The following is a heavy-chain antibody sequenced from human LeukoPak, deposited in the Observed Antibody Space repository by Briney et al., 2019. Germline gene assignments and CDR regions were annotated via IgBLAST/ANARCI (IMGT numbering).Heavy chain of an antibody. Sequence: GGSLRLSCAASGFTFSSYSMNWVRQAPGKGLEWVSSISSGSSYIYYADSVKGRFTISRDNAKNSLYLQMNSLRAEDTAVYYCARLGGIVVVPAAMFDYWGQGTLVTVSS. D-gene: IGHD2-2*01. CDR1: GFTFSSYS. V-gene: IGHV3-21*01. CDR3: ARLGGIVVVPAAMFDY. J-gene: IGHJ4*02. CDR2: ISSGSSYI.